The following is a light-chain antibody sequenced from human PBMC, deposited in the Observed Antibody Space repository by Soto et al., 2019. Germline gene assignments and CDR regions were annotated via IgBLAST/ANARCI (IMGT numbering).Light chain of an antibody. V-gene: IGLV2-8*01. J-gene: IGLJ1*01. CDR1: SSDVGSYNC. CDR3: SSYAGSNNFPYV. CDR2: EVN. Sequence: QSVLTQPPSVSGSPGQSVTISCTGTSSDVGSYNCVSWYQQHPGKAPKLMIYEVNKRPSGVPDRFSGSKSGNTASLTVSGLQAEDEADYYCSSYAGSNNFPYVFGTGTKVTVL.